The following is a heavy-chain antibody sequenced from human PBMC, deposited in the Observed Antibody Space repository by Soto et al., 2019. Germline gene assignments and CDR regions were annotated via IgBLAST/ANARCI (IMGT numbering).Heavy chain of an antibody. D-gene: IGHD2-21*01. CDR3: AQEPPRGDFILNWFGP. J-gene: IGHJ5*02. V-gene: IGHV1-69*06. CDR2: IVPVFGST. CDR1: GGTFTTNG. Sequence: QVQLVQSGNEVKKPGSSVKVSCKASGGTFTTNGILWVRQAPGQGLEWMGGIVPVFGSTKYAQKFQGRLTITADRSTNTAYMDLSTLQSEDTATSYCAQEPPRGDFILNWFGPWCQGNRVTVSS.